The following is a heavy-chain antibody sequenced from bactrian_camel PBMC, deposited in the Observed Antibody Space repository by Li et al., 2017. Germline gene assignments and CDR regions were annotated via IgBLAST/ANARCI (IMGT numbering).Heavy chain of an antibody. CDR3: AAAKGLPDLLRGGYLSARSYNY. J-gene: IGHJ4*01. CDR2: IDTGDGSP. D-gene: IGHD3*01. V-gene: IGHV3S1*01. Sequence: HVQLVESGGGSALAGGSVRLSCAASGYTFNTYSWFRQAPGKEREGVAAIDTGDGSPYYLNSVEGRFTISHDNAKNTLYLQMNGLKPEDTAIYYCAAAKGLPDLLRGGYLSARSYNYWGRGTQVTVS. CDR1: GYTFNTYS.